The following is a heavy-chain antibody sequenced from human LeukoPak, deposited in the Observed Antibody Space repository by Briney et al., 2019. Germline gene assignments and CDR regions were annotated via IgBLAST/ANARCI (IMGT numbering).Heavy chain of an antibody. V-gene: IGHV3-74*01. CDR3: ARESPGYYYDSSGYYPDY. CDR1: GFTCSSYW. D-gene: IGHD3-22*01. J-gene: IGHJ4*02. Sequence: GGSLRLXCAASGFTCSSYWMHWVRLAPGKGLVSVSRINSGGSSTSYADSVKGRFTISRDNAKNTLYLQMNSLRAEDTAVYYCARESPGYYYDSSGYYPDYWGQGTLVTVSS. CDR2: INSGGSST.